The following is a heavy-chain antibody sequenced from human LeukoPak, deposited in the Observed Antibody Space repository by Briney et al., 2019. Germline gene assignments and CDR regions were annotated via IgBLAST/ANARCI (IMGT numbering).Heavy chain of an antibody. CDR1: SDSISGYY. Sequence: PSETLSLTCSVPSDSISGYYWSWVRQPPGKGLEWIGYVFYSGATNYNPSLKSRVTISVDTSKNQFSLKLSSVTAADTAVYYCASSRGHYDSSGYYTAGGFDYWGQGTLVTVSS. J-gene: IGHJ4*02. V-gene: IGHV4-59*08. CDR3: ASSRGHYDSSGYYTAGGFDY. CDR2: VFYSGAT. D-gene: IGHD3-22*01.